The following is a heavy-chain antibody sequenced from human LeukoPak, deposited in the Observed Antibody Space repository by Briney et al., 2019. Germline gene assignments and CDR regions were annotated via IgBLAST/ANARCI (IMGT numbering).Heavy chain of an antibody. D-gene: IGHD2-15*01. J-gene: IGHJ5*02. Sequence: GGSLRLSCAASGFIFSSYGMHWVRQAPGKGLEWVAVISYDGSNKYYADSVKGRFTISRDNSKNTLYLQMNSLRAEDTAVYYCARDFATVVVVAARVSWFDPWGQGTLVTVSS. CDR2: ISYDGSNK. V-gene: IGHV3-30*03. CDR1: GFIFSSYG. CDR3: ARDFATVVVVAARVSWFDP.